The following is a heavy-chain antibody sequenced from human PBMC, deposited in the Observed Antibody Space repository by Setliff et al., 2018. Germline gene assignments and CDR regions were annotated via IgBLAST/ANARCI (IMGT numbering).Heavy chain of an antibody. J-gene: IGHJ6*02. V-gene: IGHV4-61*02. D-gene: IGHD2-21*01. Sequence: PSETLSLTCTVSGGSISSGSHYWSWIRQPAGKGLEWIGRIYASGSTNYNPSLKSRVTISVDMSKNQFSLKLSSVTAADTAVYYCASHVVMEPATPDVWGPGTTVTVSS. CDR3: ASHVVMEPATPDV. CDR1: GGSISSGSHY. CDR2: IYASGST.